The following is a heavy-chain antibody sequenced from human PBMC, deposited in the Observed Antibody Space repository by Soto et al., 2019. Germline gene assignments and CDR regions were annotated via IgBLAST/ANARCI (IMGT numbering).Heavy chain of an antibody. D-gene: IGHD6-13*01. Sequence: SETLSRTCAVYGMSFRRVYWSWIRQRPGKGLEWIGEINHSGSTNYNPSLKSRVTISVDTSKNQFSLKLSSVTAADTAVYYCARGRSPLRWGQGTLVTVS. CDR3: ARGRSPLR. CDR1: GMSFRRVY. V-gene: IGHV4-34*01. CDR2: INHSGST. J-gene: IGHJ4*02.